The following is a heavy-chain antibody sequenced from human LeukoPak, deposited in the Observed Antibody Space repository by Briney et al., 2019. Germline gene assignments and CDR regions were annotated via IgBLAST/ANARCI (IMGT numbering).Heavy chain of an antibody. CDR2: IKSKTDGGTT. CDR1: GFTFSNAW. J-gene: IGHJ4*02. Sequence: GGSLRLSCAASGFTFSNAWMSWARQAPGKGLEWVGRIKSKTDGGTTDYAAPVKGRFTISRDDSKNTLYLQMNSLKTEDTAVYYCTTDRMPDIVATDFDYWGQGTLVTVSS. CDR3: TTDRMPDIVATDFDY. D-gene: IGHD5-12*01. V-gene: IGHV3-15*01.